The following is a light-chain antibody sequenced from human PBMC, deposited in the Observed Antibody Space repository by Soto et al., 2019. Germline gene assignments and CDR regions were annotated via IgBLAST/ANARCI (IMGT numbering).Light chain of an antibody. J-gene: IGKJ1*01. CDR3: QQYNDNWPT. CDR1: QSVSTN. CDR2: GAS. Sequence: EIVMTQSPASLSVPPGERAARSFRASQSVSTNFAWYLQKPGQAPRLLIYGASTRATAVPARFTASGSGTEFTLTINGLQSEDFAVYYCQQYNDNWPTFGQGTKVDIK. V-gene: IGKV3-15*01.